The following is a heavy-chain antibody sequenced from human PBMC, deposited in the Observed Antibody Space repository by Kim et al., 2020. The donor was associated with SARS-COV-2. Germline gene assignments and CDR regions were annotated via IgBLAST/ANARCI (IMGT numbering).Heavy chain of an antibody. CDR1: GGSISSSSYY. Sequence: SETLSLTCTVSGGSISSSSYYCGWIRQPPGKGLEWIGSIYYSGSTYYNPSIKSRVTISVDTSKNQFSLKLSSVTAADTAVHYGAGQCVTMIVVRQAFDYWGQGTVVTVSS. CDR3: AGQCVTMIVVRQAFDY. D-gene: IGHD3-22*01. V-gene: IGHV4-39*01. J-gene: IGHJ4*02. CDR2: IYYSGST.